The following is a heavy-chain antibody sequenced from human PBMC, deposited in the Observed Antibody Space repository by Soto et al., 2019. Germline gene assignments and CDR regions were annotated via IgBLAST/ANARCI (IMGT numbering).Heavy chain of an antibody. Sequence: ASVKVSCKVSGYTLTELSMHWVRQAPGKGLEWMGGFDPEDGETIYAQKFQGRVTMTEDTSTDTAYMELSSLRSEDTAVYYCETAPPPGSYRTFDYGGQETLVTFPS. D-gene: IGHD1-26*01. CDR2: FDPEDGET. CDR3: ETAPPPGSYRTFDY. J-gene: IGHJ4*02. V-gene: IGHV1-24*01. CDR1: GYTLTELS.